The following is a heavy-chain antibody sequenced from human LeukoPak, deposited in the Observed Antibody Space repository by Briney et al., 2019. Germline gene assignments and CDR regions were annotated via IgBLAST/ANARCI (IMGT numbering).Heavy chain of an antibody. J-gene: IGHJ3*02. V-gene: IGHV4-59*08. CDR2: IYYSGST. Sequence: SETLSLTCTVSGGSISSYYWSWIRQPPGKGLECIGYIYYSGSTNYNPSLKSRVTISVDTSKNQFSLKLSSVTAADTAVHYCARLRLEQLVSAFDIWGQGTMVTVSS. CDR1: GGSISSYY. D-gene: IGHD6-13*01. CDR3: ARLRLEQLVSAFDI.